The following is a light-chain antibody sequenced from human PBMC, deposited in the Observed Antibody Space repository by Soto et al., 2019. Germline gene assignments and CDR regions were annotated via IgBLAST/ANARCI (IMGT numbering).Light chain of an antibody. CDR1: SSDVGGSKY. CDR2: EVN. J-gene: IGLJ1*01. Sequence: QSALTQPPSASGSPGQSVSISCSGTSSDVGGSKYVSWYQQQPGKAPKLMIYEVNKRPAGAPDRFSGSKSGNTASLTVSGLHAEDEAEYYCFSYADTNNFVFGSGTKLTVL. CDR3: FSYADTNNFV. V-gene: IGLV2-8*01.